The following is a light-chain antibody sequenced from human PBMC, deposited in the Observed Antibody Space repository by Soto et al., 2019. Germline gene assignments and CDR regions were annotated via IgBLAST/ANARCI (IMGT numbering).Light chain of an antibody. J-gene: IGKJ1*01. CDR1: QTIGDW. V-gene: IGKV1-5*03. CDR3: QQSHFYWT. CDR2: KAS. Sequence: DIPMTQSPSTLPASVGDRVTITCRASQTIGDWLAWYQQKPGKVPKLLIYKASTLEGGVPSRFSGSGSGTEFTLNISSLQPDDFATYYCQQSHFYWTFGQGTKVEIK.